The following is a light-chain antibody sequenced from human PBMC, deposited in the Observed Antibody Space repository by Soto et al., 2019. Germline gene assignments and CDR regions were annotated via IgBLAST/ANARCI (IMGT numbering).Light chain of an antibody. CDR1: QGVGSN. Sequence: EMLMTQSPSTLSVSSVERATLSCRASQGVGSNLAWYQQKPGQPPRLLIYDASNRATGIPARFSGSGSGTDFTLTISSLEPEDFAVYYCQRRSNWSTTFGQGTKVDI. CDR2: DAS. CDR3: QRRSNWSTT. V-gene: IGKV3D-11*01. J-gene: IGKJ1*01.